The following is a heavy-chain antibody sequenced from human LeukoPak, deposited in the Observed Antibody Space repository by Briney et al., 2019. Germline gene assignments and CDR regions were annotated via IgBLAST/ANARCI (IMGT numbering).Heavy chain of an antibody. CDR3: ARRRGAARSFAY. CDR2: INHSGST. J-gene: IGHJ4*02. Sequence: SETLSLTCAVYGGSFSGYYWSWIRQPPGKGLEWIGEINHSGSTNYNPSLKSRVTISVDTSKKQFSLKLSSVTAADTAVYYCARRRGAARSFAYWGQGTLVTVSS. D-gene: IGHD6-6*01. CDR1: GGSFSGYY. V-gene: IGHV4-34*01.